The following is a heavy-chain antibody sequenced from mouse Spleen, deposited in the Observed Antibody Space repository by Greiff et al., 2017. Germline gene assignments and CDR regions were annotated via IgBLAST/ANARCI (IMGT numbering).Heavy chain of an antibody. D-gene: IGHD3-1*01. J-gene: IGHJ3*01. CDR1: GYTFTDYN. CDR2: INPNNGGT. CDR3: AGSAARATVWLAY. Sequence: VQMQQSGPELVKPGASVKMSCKASGYTFTDYNMHWVKQSHGKSLEWVGYINPNNGGTSYNQKFKGKATLTVNKSSSTAYMELRSLTSEDSAVYYCAGSAARATVWLAYWGQGTLVTVSA. V-gene: IGHV1-22*01.